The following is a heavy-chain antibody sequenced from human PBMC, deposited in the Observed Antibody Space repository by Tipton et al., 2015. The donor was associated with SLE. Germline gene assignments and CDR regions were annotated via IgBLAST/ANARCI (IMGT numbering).Heavy chain of an antibody. D-gene: IGHD4-17*01. V-gene: IGHV4-61*09. Sequence: TLSLTCTVSGGSISSGSYYWGWIRQPAGKGLEWIGYIYTSGSTNYNPSLKSRVTISVDTSKNQFSLKLSSVTAADTAVYYCARGTTVTTWGGWFDPWGQGTLVTVSS. J-gene: IGHJ5*02. CDR3: ARGTTVTTWGGWFDP. CDR1: GGSISSGSYY. CDR2: IYTSGST.